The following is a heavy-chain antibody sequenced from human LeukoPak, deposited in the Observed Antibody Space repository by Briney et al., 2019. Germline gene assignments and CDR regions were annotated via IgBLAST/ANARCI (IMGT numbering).Heavy chain of an antibody. D-gene: IGHD2-2*01. CDR2: IFYSGTT. J-gene: IGHJ4*02. CDR1: GVSISNTDYF. Sequence: SETLSLTCTVSGVSISNTDYFWGWIRLPPGKGLERLGSIFYSGTTYYNPSLKSRVTISVDTSKNQFSLNLMSVTAADTAVYYCVRSCSSTSCPFDLWGQGTLVTVSS. CDR3: VRSCSSTSCPFDL. V-gene: IGHV4-39*01.